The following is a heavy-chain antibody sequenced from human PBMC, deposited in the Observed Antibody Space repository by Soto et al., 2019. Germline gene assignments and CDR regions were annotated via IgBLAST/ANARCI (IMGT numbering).Heavy chain of an antibody. CDR2: IIPIFGTA. CDR1: GGTFSSYA. V-gene: IGHV1-69*13. D-gene: IGHD1-7*01. CDR3: ARSPASRYNWNFGYYYGMDV. Sequence: SVKVSCKASGGTFSSYAISWVRQAPGQGLEWMGGIIPIFGTANYAQKFQGRVTITADESTCTAYMELSSLRSEDTAVYYCARSPASRYNWNFGYYYGMDVWGQGTTVTVSS. J-gene: IGHJ6*02.